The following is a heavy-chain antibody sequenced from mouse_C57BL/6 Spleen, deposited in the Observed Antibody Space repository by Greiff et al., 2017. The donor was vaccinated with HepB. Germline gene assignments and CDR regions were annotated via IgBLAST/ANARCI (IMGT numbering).Heavy chain of an antibody. CDR2: INPGSGGT. J-gene: IGHJ2*01. V-gene: IGHV1-54*01. Sequence: QVQLKESGAELVRPGTSVKVSCKASGYAFTNYLIEWVKQRPGQGLEWIGVINPGSGGTNYNEKFKGKATLTADKSSSTAYMQLSSLTSEDSAVYFCARREVFDYYGSSRDYWGQGTTLTVSS. CDR3: ARREVFDYYGSSRDY. CDR1: GYAFTNYL. D-gene: IGHD1-1*01.